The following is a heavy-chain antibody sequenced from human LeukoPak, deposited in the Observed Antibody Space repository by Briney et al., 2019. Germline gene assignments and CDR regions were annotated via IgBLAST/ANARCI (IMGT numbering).Heavy chain of an antibody. CDR2: IFYTGST. Sequence: PSETLSLTCTVSGGSISRYYWSWIRQPPGKGLEWIGYIFYTGSTTYNSSLKSRVTISLDTSQNQFSLKLTSVTPADTAVDYCARTAKYYYGSETYYFFDYWGQGTLVTVSS. CDR1: GGSISRYY. V-gene: IGHV4-59*01. D-gene: IGHD3-10*01. CDR3: ARTAKYYYGSETYYFFDY. J-gene: IGHJ4*02.